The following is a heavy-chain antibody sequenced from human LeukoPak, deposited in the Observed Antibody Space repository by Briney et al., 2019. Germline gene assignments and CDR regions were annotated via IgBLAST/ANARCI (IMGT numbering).Heavy chain of an antibody. CDR3: ARVGTYTSSWYRFKYFDY. CDR1: GGSFIDYY. Sequence: SETLSLTCGVRGGSFIDYYWNWIRQSPGVGLEWIGEINHSGSTNYNPSLKSRVTISVDTPKNQFSLKLSSLSAADTAVYYCARVGTYTSSWYRFKYFDYWGQGTLVTVSS. V-gene: IGHV4-34*01. CDR2: INHSGST. D-gene: IGHD6-13*01. J-gene: IGHJ4*02.